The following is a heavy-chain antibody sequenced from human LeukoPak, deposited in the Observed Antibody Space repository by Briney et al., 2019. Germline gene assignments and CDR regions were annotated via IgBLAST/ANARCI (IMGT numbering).Heavy chain of an antibody. V-gene: IGHV3-23*01. D-gene: IGHD6-13*01. CDR1: GFTFSSYA. J-gene: IGHJ4*02. CDR3: AKGVAAAPYYFDY. CDR2: ISGSGGST. Sequence: SGGSLRLSCAASGFTFSSYAMHWVRQAPGKGLEWVSAISGSGGSTYYADSVKGRFTISRDNSKNTLYLQMNSLRAEDTAVYYCAKGVAAAPYYFDYWGQGTLVTVSS.